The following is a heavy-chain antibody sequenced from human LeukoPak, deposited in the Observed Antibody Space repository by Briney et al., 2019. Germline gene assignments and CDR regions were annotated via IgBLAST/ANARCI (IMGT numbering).Heavy chain of an antibody. Sequence: GGSLRLSCAASGFTFSSFGMNWVRQAPGKGLEWVSCISGSSSYIYYSDSVKGRFTISRDNAKNSLYLQMSSLRAEDTAVYYCVRANGAVAGTFWFDPWGQGTLVTVSS. J-gene: IGHJ5*02. CDR1: GFTFSSFG. D-gene: IGHD6-19*01. CDR2: ISGSSSYI. V-gene: IGHV3-21*01. CDR3: VRANGAVAGTFWFDP.